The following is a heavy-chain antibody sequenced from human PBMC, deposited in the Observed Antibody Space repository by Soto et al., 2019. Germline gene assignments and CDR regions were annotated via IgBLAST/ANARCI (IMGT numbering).Heavy chain of an antibody. CDR2: IYYSGST. J-gene: IGHJ6*02. CDR1: GGSISSGGYY. D-gene: IGHD2-2*01. CDR3: ARDPNCSSKSRPNYYGMDV. V-gene: IGHV4-31*03. Sequence: SETLSLTCTVSGGSISSGGYYWSWIRQHPGKGLEWIGYIYYSGSTYYNPSPKSRVTISVDTSKNQFSPKLSSVTAADTAVYYCARDPNCSSKSRPNYYGMDVWGQGNTVTVSS.